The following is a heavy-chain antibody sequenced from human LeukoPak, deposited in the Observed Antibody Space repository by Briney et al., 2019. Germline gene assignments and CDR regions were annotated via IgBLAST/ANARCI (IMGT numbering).Heavy chain of an antibody. J-gene: IGHJ4*02. CDR1: GFTFSSYS. V-gene: IGHV3-48*04. D-gene: IGHD3-3*01. Sequence: GGSLRLSCAASGFTFSSYSMNWVRQAPGKGLEWVSYISSSGSTIYYADSVKGRFTISRDNAKNSLYLQMNSLRAEDTAVYYCARDRALYYDFWSGYYGEGYWGQGTLVTVSS. CDR3: ARDRALYYDFWSGYYGEGY. CDR2: ISSSGSTI.